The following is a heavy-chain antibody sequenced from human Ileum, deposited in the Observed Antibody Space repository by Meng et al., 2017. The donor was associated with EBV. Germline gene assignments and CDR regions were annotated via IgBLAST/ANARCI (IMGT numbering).Heavy chain of an antibody. CDR2: IFHIGST. CDR3: AKVSLTGTFYDH. J-gene: IGHJ4*02. D-gene: IGHD3-9*01. Sequence: QVQLKRSGHRLVKPSGTLSLTCAVSGGSVISNNWWSWVRQPPGKGLEWIGEIFHIGSTNNSPSLKSRVTISVDNSKNQFSLSLTSVTAADTAIYYCAKVSLTGTFYDHWGQGILVTVSS. V-gene: IGHV4-4*02. CDR1: GGSVISNNW.